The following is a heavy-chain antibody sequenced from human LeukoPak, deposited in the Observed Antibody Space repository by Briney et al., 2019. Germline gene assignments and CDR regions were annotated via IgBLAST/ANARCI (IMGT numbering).Heavy chain of an antibody. D-gene: IGHD5-18*01. CDR2: INHSGST. CDR3: ARHEKSYGRVGDY. Sequence: SETLSLTCAVYGGSFSGYYWSWIRQPPGKGLEWIGEINHSGSTNYNPSLKSRVTISVDTSKNQFSLKLSSVTAADTAVYYCARHEKSYGRVGDYWGQGTLVTVSS. CDR1: GGSFSGYY. V-gene: IGHV4-34*01. J-gene: IGHJ4*02.